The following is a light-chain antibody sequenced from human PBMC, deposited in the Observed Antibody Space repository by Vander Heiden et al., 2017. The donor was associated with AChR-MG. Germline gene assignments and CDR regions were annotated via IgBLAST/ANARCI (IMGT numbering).Light chain of an antibody. Sequence: EIVFTQSPGPLSLSPGERATLSCRASQSVSSSYIAWYQQKPGQAPRLLIYGASSRATGIPDRFSGSGSGTDFTLTISRLEPEDFAVYYCQQYGSTPPLTFGQGTKVDIK. CDR1: QSVSSSY. J-gene: IGKJ1*01. CDR2: GAS. V-gene: IGKV3-20*01. CDR3: QQYGSTPPLT.